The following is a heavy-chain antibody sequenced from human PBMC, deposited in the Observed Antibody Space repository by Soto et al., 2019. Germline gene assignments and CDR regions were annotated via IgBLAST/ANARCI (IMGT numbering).Heavy chain of an antibody. J-gene: IGHJ4*02. CDR2: IYYSGST. CDR3: ARDRRGSSGPFDY. D-gene: IGHD6-19*01. Sequence: SETLSLTCTVSGGSISSSSYYWGWIRQPPGKGLEWIGSIYYSGSTYYNPSLKSRVTISVDTSKNQFSLKLSSVTAADTAVYYCARDRRGSSGPFDYWGQGTLVTVSS. V-gene: IGHV4-39*02. CDR1: GGSISSSSYY.